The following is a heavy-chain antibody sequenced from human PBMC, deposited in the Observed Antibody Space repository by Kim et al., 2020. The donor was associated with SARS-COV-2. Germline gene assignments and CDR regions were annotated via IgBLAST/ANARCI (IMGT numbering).Heavy chain of an antibody. CDR3: AKDMTNAFSSGSYTEFHYTMDV. CDR2: INWDGRRT. D-gene: IGHD6-19*01. Sequence: GGSLRLSCAASGFTFDDYNMNWVRQAPGKGLEWVSLINWDGRRTYYADSAEGRFTISRDNRKNSLYLQMNSLTTDDTALYYCAKDMTNAFSSGSYTEFHYTMDVWGQGTTVTVSS. V-gene: IGHV3-43*01. CDR1: GFTFDDYN. J-gene: IGHJ6*02.